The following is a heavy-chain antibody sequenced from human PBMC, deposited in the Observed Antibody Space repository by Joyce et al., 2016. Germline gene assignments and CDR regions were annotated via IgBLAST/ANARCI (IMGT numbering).Heavy chain of an antibody. CDR3: TRGRIEYSKTFNAYDI. V-gene: IGHV1-69*04. D-gene: IGHD2/OR15-2a*01. CDR2: IIPIVGVA. Sequence: VQLVQSGAEVKKPGSSVKVSCKVSGGNFYDYTMTWVRQAPGQGREWMGRIIPIVGVANYARKFRGEVALTADKSTATAYLELNSLRLDDTAMFFCTRGRIEYSKTFNAYDIWGQGTMVTVSS. CDR1: GGNFYDYT. J-gene: IGHJ3*02.